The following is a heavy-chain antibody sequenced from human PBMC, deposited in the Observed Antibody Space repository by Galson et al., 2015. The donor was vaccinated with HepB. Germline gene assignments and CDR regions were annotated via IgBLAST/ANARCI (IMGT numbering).Heavy chain of an antibody. V-gene: IGHV3-30-3*01. Sequence: SLRLSCAASGFTFNSYAMHWVRQAPGKGLEWVAVIAYDGINKYYADSVKGRFTISRDNSKNTLDLQMNSLRTEDTAVYYCARQRCSGGSCSLDYWGQGILVTVSS. CDR1: GFTFNSYA. CDR2: IAYDGINK. CDR3: ARQRCSGGSCSLDY. D-gene: IGHD2-15*01. J-gene: IGHJ4*02.